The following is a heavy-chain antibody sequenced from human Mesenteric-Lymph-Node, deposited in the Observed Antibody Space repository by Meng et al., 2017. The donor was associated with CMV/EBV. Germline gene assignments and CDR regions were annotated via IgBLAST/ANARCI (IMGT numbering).Heavy chain of an antibody. J-gene: IGHJ4*02. CDR3: ARLGSSSWYDY. Sequence: SCKASGYTFNSYAMHWVRQAPGQRLEWMGWINAGNGNTKYSQKFQGRVTITRDTSASTAYMELSSLRSEDTAVYYCARLGSSSWYDYWGQGTLVTVSS. D-gene: IGHD6-13*01. V-gene: IGHV1-3*01. CDR1: GYTFNSYA. CDR2: INAGNGNT.